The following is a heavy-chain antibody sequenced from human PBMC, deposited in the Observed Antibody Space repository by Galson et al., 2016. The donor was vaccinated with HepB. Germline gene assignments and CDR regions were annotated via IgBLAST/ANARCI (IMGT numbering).Heavy chain of an antibody. CDR3: ARDLESLNYFDF. CDR1: GGSITSHY. V-gene: IGHV4-59*11. Sequence: SETLSLTCTVSGGSITSHYWSWIRQPPGKGLEWIGYIYYSGSTNYNPSLKSRVTISVDTSKNQFSLTLSSVTAADTAMYYCARDLESLNYFDFWGQGTLVTGSS. D-gene: IGHD3-3*01. CDR2: IYYSGST. J-gene: IGHJ4*02.